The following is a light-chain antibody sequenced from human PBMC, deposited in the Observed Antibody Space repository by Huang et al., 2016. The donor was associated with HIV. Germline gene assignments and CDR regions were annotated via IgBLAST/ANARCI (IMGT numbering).Light chain of an antibody. CDR3: QQYNKRPPWT. CDR2: SAS. CDR1: DSVSDN. Sequence: IVMTQSPDTLSLSPGESASLSCRASDSVSDNLAWYQQKPGQAPRLLIYSASTRATGIPARFSGSGSATEFTLTISSLQSEDFAIYYCQQYNKRPPWTFGQGTTVEV. J-gene: IGKJ1*01. V-gene: IGKV3-15*01.